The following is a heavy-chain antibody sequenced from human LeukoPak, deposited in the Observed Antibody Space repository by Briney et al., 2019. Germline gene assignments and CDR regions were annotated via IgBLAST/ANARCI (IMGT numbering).Heavy chain of an antibody. V-gene: IGHV1-46*01. D-gene: IGHD4-23*01. CDR2: INPNGGRT. CDR3: ARDMSTAVTPISYAFDV. J-gene: IGHJ3*01. CDR1: ENTFTNYY. Sequence: ASVKVSCKASENTFTNYYMHWVRQAPGQGLEWLGIINPNGGRTAYAQNFQGRVSMTRDTSTTTVYMELSSLRSEDTAVYYCARDMSTAVTPISYAFDVWGQGTMVTVSS.